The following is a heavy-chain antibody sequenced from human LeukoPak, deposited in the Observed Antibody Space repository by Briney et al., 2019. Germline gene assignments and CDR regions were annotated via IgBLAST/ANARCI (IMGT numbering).Heavy chain of an antibody. CDR1: GGTFSSYA. V-gene: IGHV1-69*01. CDR3: AKVTCGGDCYSEHTPFDY. CDR2: IIPIFGTA. J-gene: IGHJ4*02. Sequence: ASVKVSCKASGGTFSSYAISWVRQAPGQGLEWMGGIIPIFGTANYAQKFQGRVTITADESTSTAYMELSSLRSEDTAVYYCAKVTCGGDCYSEHTPFDYWGQGTLVTVSS. D-gene: IGHD2-21*02.